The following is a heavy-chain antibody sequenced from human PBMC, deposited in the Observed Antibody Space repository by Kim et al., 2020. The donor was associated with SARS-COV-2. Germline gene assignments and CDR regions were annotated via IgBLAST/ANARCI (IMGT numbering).Heavy chain of an antibody. Sequence: GESLKISCKGFGYRFTNYWIGWVRQMPGKGPEWMGIIHPSDSESRYSPSFQGQVTISVDKSVNTAYLQWSSLKASDTAIYYCARSRGVIHYYFDYWGQGTLDIVSS. CDR1: GYRFTNYW. CDR3: ARSRGVIHYYFDY. V-gene: IGHV5-51*01. J-gene: IGHJ4*02. D-gene: IGHD3-10*01. CDR2: IHPSDSES.